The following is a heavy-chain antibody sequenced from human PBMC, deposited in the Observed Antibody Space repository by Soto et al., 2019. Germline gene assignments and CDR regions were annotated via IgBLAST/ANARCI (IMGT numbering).Heavy chain of an antibody. J-gene: IGHJ6*02. V-gene: IGHV1-46*01. D-gene: IGHD3-10*01. CDR1: GYTFINYY. CDR3: ARDGSITMVRGVIDYYGMDV. CDR2: FNPTSGST. Sequence: ASVKVSCKASGYTFINYYIHWVRQAPGQGLEWMGIFNPTSGSTNYAQKFQGRVTLTMDTSTRTVYMELSSLRFDDTAVYYCARDGSITMVRGVIDYYGMDVWGQGTTVTVSS.